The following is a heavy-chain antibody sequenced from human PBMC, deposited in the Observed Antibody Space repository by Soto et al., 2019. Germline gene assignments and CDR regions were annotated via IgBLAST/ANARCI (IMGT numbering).Heavy chain of an antibody. CDR1: GYTFTSYA. V-gene: IGHV1-3*01. CDR3: AKGFGYCSGGSCYSAIDY. Sequence: QVQLVQSGAEVKKPGASVKVSCKASGYTFTSYAMHWVRQAPGQRLEWMGWINAGNGNTKYSQKFQGRVTITRDTSASTAYMGLSSLRSEDTAVYYCAKGFGYCSGGSCYSAIDYWGQGTLVTVSS. D-gene: IGHD2-15*01. J-gene: IGHJ4*02. CDR2: INAGNGNT.